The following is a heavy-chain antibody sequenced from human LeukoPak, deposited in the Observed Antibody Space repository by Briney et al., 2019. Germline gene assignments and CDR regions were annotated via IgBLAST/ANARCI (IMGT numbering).Heavy chain of an antibody. J-gene: IGHJ4*02. CDR1: GDSTSSGSSY. CDR2: IYSSGTT. CDR3: ARDGHRYFDY. V-gene: IGHV4-39*07. Sequence: SETLSLTCSVSGDSTSSGSSYWGWIRQSPGKGLEWIGSIYSSGTTYYNPSLKSRVTISVDTSKSQFSLKLSSVTAADTAVYYCARDGHRYFDYWGQGTLVTVSS. D-gene: IGHD2-21*01.